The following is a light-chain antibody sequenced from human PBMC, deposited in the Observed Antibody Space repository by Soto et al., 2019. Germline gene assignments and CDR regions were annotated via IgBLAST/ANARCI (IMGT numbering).Light chain of an antibody. CDR1: SSDVGAYNY. V-gene: IGLV2-14*01. CDR3: SSYTTTSTL. CDR2: EVT. Sequence: QSVLTQPASVSGSPGQSITISCTGTSSDVGAYNYVSWYQQHPGKAPKLIIFEVTNRPSGVSYRFSGSKFGNTASLTISGLQAEDEADYYCSSYTTTSTLFGGGTKLTVL. J-gene: IGLJ3*02.